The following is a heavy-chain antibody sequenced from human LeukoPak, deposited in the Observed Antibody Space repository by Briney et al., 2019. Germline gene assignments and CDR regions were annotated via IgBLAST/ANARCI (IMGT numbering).Heavy chain of an antibody. CDR2: ISSDGSTI. D-gene: IGHD3-22*01. V-gene: IGHV3-48*01. J-gene: IGHJ4*02. Sequence: PGGSLRLSCTASGFSFSRYSMNWVRQAPGKGLEWISYISSDGSTIYYADSVKGRFTISRDNARNSLYLQMNSLRAEDTAVYYCARDPAMQTWLSAYYFDYWGQGTLVTASS. CDR3: ARDPAMQTWLSAYYFDY. CDR1: GFSFSRYS.